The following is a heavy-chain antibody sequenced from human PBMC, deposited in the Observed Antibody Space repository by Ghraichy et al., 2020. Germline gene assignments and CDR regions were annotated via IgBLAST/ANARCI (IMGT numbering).Heavy chain of an antibody. J-gene: IGHJ4*02. CDR3: ARDGSTHSFHYLDN. CDR2: ISGSGDTA. V-gene: IGHV3-23*01. Sequence: GGSLRLSCAASGFYFASYTMTWVRQAPGKGLEWISCISGSGDTAHYADSVKGRFTISRDNSKNTVYLQLVSLRAEDTAVYYCARDGSTHSFHYLDNWGEGTLVTVSS. D-gene: IGHD1-26*01. CDR1: GFYFASYT.